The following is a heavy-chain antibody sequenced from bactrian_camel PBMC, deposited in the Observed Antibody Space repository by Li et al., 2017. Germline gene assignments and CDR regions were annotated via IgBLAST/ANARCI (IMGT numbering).Heavy chain of an antibody. CDR2: ISSDGTT. V-gene: IGHV3S55*01. D-gene: IGHD6*01. J-gene: IGHJ4*01. Sequence: HVQLVESGGGSAQAGGSLKASCTVSSPIFMNCAMAWYRQAPGKERELVSSISSDGTTFYAESVKGRFTISQDNAKNTVYLQMNSLRTEDTGTYYCAKSLASARNGTGRSPGTQVTVS. CDR1: SPIFMNCA.